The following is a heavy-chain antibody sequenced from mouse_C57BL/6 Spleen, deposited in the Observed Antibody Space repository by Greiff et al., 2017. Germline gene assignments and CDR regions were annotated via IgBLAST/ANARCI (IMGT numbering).Heavy chain of an antibody. J-gene: IGHJ1*03. V-gene: IGHV1-50*01. CDR1: GYTFTSYW. CDR3: ARTRYSNYGERYVDV. D-gene: IGHD2-5*01. CDR2: IDPSDSYT. Sequence: QVQLQQPGAELVKPGASVKLSCKASGYTFTSYWMQWVKQRPGQGLEWIGEIDPSDSYTNYNQKFKGKATLTVDTSSSTAYMQLSSLTSEDSAVYYCARTRYSNYGERYVDVWGTGTTVTVSS.